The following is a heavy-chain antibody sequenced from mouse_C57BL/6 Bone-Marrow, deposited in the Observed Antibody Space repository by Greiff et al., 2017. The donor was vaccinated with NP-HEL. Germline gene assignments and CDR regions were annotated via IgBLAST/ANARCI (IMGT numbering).Heavy chain of an antibody. CDR2: IDPETGGT. J-gene: IGHJ2*01. CDR1: GYTFTDYE. V-gene: IGHV1-15*01. Sequence: VQLQQSGAELVRPGASVTLSCKASGYTFTDYEMHWVKQTPVHGLEWIGAIDPETGGTAYNQKFKGKAILTADNSSSTAYMELRSLTSEDSAVYYCTRPVIDYWGQGTTLTVSS. CDR3: TRPVIDY. D-gene: IGHD1-1*01.